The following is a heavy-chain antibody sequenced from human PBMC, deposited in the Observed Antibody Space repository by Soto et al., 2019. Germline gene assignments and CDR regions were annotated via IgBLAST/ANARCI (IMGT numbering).Heavy chain of an antibody. Sequence: RRLSCAASGFTFSSYAMSWVRQAPGKGLEWVSAISGSGGGTYYADSVKGRFTISRDNSKNTLYLQMNSLRAEDTAVYYCAKDYIGITGTGASFWFDPWGQGTLVTVSS. D-gene: IGHD1-20*01. V-gene: IGHV3-23*01. J-gene: IGHJ5*02. CDR1: GFTFSSYA. CDR2: ISGSGGGT. CDR3: AKDYIGITGTGASFWFDP.